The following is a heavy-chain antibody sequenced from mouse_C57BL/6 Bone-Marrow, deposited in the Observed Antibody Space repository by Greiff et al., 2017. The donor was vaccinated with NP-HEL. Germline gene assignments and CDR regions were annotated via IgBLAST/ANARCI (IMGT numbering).Heavy chain of an antibody. CDR3: AREGYYGSRYFDV. J-gene: IGHJ1*03. Sequence: VQLQQSGPELVKPGASVKISCKASGYTFTDYYINWVKQRPGQGLEWIGWIFPGSGSTYYNEKFKGKATLTVDKSSSTAYMLLSSLTSEDSAVYFCAREGYYGSRYFDVWGTGTTVTVSS. CDR2: IFPGSGST. CDR1: GYTFTDYY. D-gene: IGHD1-1*01. V-gene: IGHV1-75*01.